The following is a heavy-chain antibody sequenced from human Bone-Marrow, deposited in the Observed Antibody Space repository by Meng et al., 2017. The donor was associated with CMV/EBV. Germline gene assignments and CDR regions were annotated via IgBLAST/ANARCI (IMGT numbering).Heavy chain of an antibody. J-gene: IGHJ4*02. V-gene: IGHV3-30*04. D-gene: IGHD1-26*01. Sequence: VQLVESGGGVAQPGSSLGLSCAASGFTFSSYAMHWVRQAPGKGLEWVAVIRYDGSNKYYADSVKGRFTISRDDAKNTLYLQMNSLRVEDTAVYYCARGVAESLGWEMGYWGQGTLVTVSS. CDR1: GFTFSSYA. CDR2: IRYDGSNK. CDR3: ARGVAESLGWEMGY.